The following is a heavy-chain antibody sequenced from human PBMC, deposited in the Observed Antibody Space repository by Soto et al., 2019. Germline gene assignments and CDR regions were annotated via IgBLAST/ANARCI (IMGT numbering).Heavy chain of an antibody. D-gene: IGHD3-22*01. CDR3: ASGMYYYDSSAPGWFDP. CDR2: INAGNGNT. V-gene: IGHV1-3*01. Sequence: ASVKVSCKGSGYTFTSYAMHWVRQAPGQRLEWMGWINAGNGNTKYSQKFQGRVTITRDTSASTAYMELSSLRSEDTAVYYCASGMYYYDSSAPGWFDPWGQGTLVTVSS. CDR1: GYTFTSYA. J-gene: IGHJ5*02.